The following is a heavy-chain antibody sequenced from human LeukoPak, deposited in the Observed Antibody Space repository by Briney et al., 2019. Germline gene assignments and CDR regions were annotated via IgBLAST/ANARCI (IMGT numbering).Heavy chain of an antibody. Sequence: GASVKVSCKASGYTFTSYAISWVRQAPGQGLEWMGGIIPIFRTANYAQKFQGRVTITADESTSTAYMDLSSLSSEDTAVYYCARTDCSGGSCYSRRAFDYWGQGTLVTVSS. CDR1: GYTFTSYA. CDR3: ARTDCSGGSCYSRRAFDY. J-gene: IGHJ4*02. V-gene: IGHV1-69*13. CDR2: IIPIFRTA. D-gene: IGHD2-15*01.